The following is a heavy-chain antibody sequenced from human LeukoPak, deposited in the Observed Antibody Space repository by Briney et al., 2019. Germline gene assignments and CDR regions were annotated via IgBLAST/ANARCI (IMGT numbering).Heavy chain of an antibody. CDR1: GFTFSTYR. V-gene: IGHV3-7*01. CDR3: TRVEETATTAAIIRKYSYYYYYMDV. J-gene: IGHJ6*03. D-gene: IGHD4-11*01. CDR2: MRQDGSEK. Sequence: GGSLRLSCAASGFTFSTYRMSWVRQAQGKGLEWVANMRQDGSEKHYVDSVKGRFTISRDNAKNSLYLQMSSLRAEDTAVYYCTRVEETATTAAIIRKYSYYYYYMDVWGKGNTVTVSS.